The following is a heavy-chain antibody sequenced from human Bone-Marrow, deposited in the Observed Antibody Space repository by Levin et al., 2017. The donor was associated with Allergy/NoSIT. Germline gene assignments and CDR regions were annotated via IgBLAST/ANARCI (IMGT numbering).Heavy chain of an antibody. D-gene: IGHD1-26*01. CDR1: GGTFSSYA. Sequence: GGSLRLSCKASGGTFSSYAISWVRQAPGQGLEWMGGIIPIFGTANYAQKFQGRVTITADKSTSTAYMELSSLRSEDTAVYYCARVSATRVGYYYYYGMDVWGQGTTVTVSS. CDR2: IIPIFGTA. V-gene: IGHV1-69*06. CDR3: ARVSATRVGYYYYYGMDV. J-gene: IGHJ6*02.